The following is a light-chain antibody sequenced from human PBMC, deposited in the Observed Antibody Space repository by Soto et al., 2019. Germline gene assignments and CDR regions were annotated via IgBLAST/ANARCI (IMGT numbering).Light chain of an antibody. Sequence: EMVLTRSPGSLSLSPRGRNTLSCRASQSVSSNCLAWYQQRSGQAHRLIIYGTCNRATGVPARFSGSGSATEFTLTIRKLKSEDFAVYYCQKYTDWPQLPLGGGKQVDLK. CDR2: GTC. CDR3: QKYTDWPQLP. V-gene: IGKV3-15*01. CDR1: QSVSSN. J-gene: IGKJ4*01.